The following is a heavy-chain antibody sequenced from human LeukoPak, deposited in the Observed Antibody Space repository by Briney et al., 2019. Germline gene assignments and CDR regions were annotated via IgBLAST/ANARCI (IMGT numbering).Heavy chain of an antibody. D-gene: IGHD1-14*01. Sequence: SETLSLTCTVSGGSISSSSYYWGWIRQPPGKGLEWIGSIYYSGSTYYNPSLKSRVTISVDTSKNQFSLKLSSVTAADTAVYYCARTGRRDAFDIWGQGTMVTVSS. CDR1: GGSISSSSYY. V-gene: IGHV4-39*07. CDR3: ARTGRRDAFDI. CDR2: IYYSGST. J-gene: IGHJ3*02.